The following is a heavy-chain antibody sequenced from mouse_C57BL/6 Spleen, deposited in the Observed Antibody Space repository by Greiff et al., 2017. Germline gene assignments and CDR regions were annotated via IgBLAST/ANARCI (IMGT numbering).Heavy chain of an antibody. V-gene: IGHV14-1*01. CDR1: GFNIKDYY. J-gene: IGHJ2*01. D-gene: IGHD1-1*01. Sequence: EVKLMESGAELVRPGASVKLSCTASGFNIKDYYMHWVKQRPEQGLEWIGRSDPEDGDTEYAPKFQGKGTMTADTSSNTAYLQLSSLTSEDTAVYYCTTGYYYGSSYYFDYWGQGTTLTVSS. CDR2: SDPEDGDT. CDR3: TTGYYYGSSYYFDY.